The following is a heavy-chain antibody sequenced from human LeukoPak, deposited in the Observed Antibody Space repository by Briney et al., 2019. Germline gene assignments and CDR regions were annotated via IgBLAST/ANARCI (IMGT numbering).Heavy chain of an antibody. CDR1: GVSISSYY. J-gene: IGHJ4*02. CDR2: IYYSGST. Sequence: SETLSLTCTVSGVSISSYYWSWIRQPPGKGLEWIGYIYYSGSTNYNPSLKSRVTISVDTSKNQFSPKLSSVTAADTAVYYCARSAEDYDYVWGSGYFDYWGQGTLVTVSS. D-gene: IGHD3-16*01. CDR3: ARSAEDYDYVWGSGYFDY. V-gene: IGHV4-59*08.